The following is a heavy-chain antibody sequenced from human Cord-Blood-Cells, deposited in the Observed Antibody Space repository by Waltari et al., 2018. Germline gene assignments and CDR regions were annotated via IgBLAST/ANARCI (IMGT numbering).Heavy chain of an antibody. CDR2: ISYDGSNK. V-gene: IGHV3-30-3*01. J-gene: IGHJ4*02. Sequence: QVQLVESGGGVVQPGRSLRLSCAASGFTFSSYAMHWVRQAPGKGLEWVAVISYDGSNKYCADSVQGRFTISRDNSKNTLYLQMNSLRAEDTAVYYCARDLRWGTLDYWGQGTLVTVSS. D-gene: IGHD3-16*01. CDR1: GFTFSSYA. CDR3: ARDLRWGTLDY.